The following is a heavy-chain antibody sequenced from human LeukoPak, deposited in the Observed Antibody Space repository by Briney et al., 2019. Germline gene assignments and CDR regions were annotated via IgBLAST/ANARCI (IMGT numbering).Heavy chain of an antibody. CDR3: ARGLDYYDSSGYYSLFDY. CDR1: GFTFSSYG. D-gene: IGHD3-22*01. Sequence: GGSLRLSCAASGFTFSSYGMHWVRQAPGKGLEWVANIKLDGSEKNYVDSVKGRFTISRDNTKNSLYLQMNSLRAEDTAVFYCARGLDYYDSSGYYSLFDYWGQGTLVTVSS. V-gene: IGHV3-7*03. J-gene: IGHJ4*02. CDR2: IKLDGSEK.